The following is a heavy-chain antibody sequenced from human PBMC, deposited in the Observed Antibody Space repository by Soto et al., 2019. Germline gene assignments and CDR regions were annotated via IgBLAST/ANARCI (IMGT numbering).Heavy chain of an antibody. J-gene: IGHJ4*02. D-gene: IGHD3-22*01. CDR2: ISGSGGST. Sequence: GGSLRLSCAASGFTFSSYAMSWVRQAPGKGLEWVSAISGSGGSTYYADSVKGRFTISRDNSKNTLYLQMNSLRAEDTAVYYCAKDRYYYDSSGYYFDYWGQGTLVTVSS. CDR3: AKDRYYYDSSGYYFDY. CDR1: GFTFSSYA. V-gene: IGHV3-23*01.